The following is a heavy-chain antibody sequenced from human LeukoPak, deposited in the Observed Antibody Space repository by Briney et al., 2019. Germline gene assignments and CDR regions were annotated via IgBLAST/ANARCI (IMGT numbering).Heavy chain of an antibody. D-gene: IGHD3-10*01. CDR3: ARLGMVRGVITTPYYYYYMDV. CDR1: GGSISSYY. Sequence: SETLSLTCTVSGGSISSYYWSWIRQPPGKGLEWIGYIYYSGSTNYNPSLKSRVTISVDTSKNQFSLKLSSVTAADTAVYYCARLGMVRGVITTPYYYYYMDVWGKGTTVTISS. V-gene: IGHV4-59*12. CDR2: IYYSGST. J-gene: IGHJ6*03.